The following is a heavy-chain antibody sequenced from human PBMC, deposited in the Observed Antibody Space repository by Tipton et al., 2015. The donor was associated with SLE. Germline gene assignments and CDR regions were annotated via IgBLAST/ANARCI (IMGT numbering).Heavy chain of an antibody. Sequence: LSLTCTVSGGSISSGSYYWSWARQAPGKGLEWVSVIYSGGSTYYADSVKGRFTISRDNSKNTLYLQMNSLRAEDTAVYYCARDGPYGSGVVYWGQGTLVTVSS. D-gene: IGHD3-10*01. CDR2: IYSGGST. V-gene: IGHV3-53*05. CDR3: ARDGPYGSGVVY. CDR1: GGSISSGSYY. J-gene: IGHJ4*02.